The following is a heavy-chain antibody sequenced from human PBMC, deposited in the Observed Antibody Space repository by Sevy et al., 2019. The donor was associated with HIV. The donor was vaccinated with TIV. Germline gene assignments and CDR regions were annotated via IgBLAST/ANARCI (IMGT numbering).Heavy chain of an antibody. D-gene: IGHD3-3*01. V-gene: IGHV4-59*01. CDR1: GGSISSYY. CDR3: ARYLRVRPSYGMGV. J-gene: IGHJ6*02. Sequence: SETLSLTCTVSGGSISSYYWSWIRQPPGKGLEWIGYIYYSGSTNYNPSLKSRVTISVDTSKNQFSLKLSSVTAADTAVYYCARYLRVRPSYGMGVWGQGTTVAGSS. CDR2: IYYSGST.